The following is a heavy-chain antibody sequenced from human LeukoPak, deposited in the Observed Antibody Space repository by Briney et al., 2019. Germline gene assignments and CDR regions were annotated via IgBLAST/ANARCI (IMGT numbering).Heavy chain of an antibody. D-gene: IGHD3-3*01. Sequence: SETLSLTCTVSGGSISSYYWSWIRQPAGKGLEWIGRIYTSGSTNYNPSLKSRVTMSVDTSKNQFSLKLSSVTAADTAVYYCAREALPWSGYYRTYYYYGMDVWGQGTTVTVSS. CDR1: GGSISSYY. V-gene: IGHV4-4*07. J-gene: IGHJ6*02. CDR2: IYTSGST. CDR3: AREALPWSGYYRTYYYYGMDV.